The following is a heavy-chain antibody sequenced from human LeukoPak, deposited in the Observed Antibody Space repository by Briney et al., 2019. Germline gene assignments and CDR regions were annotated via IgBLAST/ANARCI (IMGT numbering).Heavy chain of an antibody. CDR1: GFTVSSNY. J-gene: IGHJ4*02. CDR2: IYSGGST. V-gene: IGHV3-53*01. Sequence: GGSLRLSCAASGFTVSSNYMSWVRQAPGKGLEWVSVIYSGGSTYYADSVKGRFIISRDNSKNTLYLQMNSLRAEDTAVYYCARVLGGGYFDYWGQGTLVTVSS. CDR3: ARVLGGGYFDY. D-gene: IGHD3-10*01.